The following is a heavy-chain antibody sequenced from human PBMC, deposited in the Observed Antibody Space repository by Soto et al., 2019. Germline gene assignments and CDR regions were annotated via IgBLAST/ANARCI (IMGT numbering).Heavy chain of an antibody. V-gene: IGHV1-69*13. D-gene: IGHD3-3*01. CDR1: GGTFSSYA. CDR2: IIPIFGTA. J-gene: IGHJ5*02. Sequence: ASVKVSCKASGGTFSSYAISWVRQAPGQGLEWMGGIIPIFGTANYAQKFQGRVTITADESTGTAYMELSSLRSEDTAVYYCARRTIFGVTISDWFDPWGQGTLVTVSS. CDR3: ARRTIFGVTISDWFDP.